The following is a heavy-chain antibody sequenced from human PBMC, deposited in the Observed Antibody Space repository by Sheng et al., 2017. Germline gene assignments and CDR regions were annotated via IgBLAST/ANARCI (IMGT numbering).Heavy chain of an antibody. CDR2: IKQDESEK. V-gene: IGHV3-7*03. Sequence: ESGGGLVQPGGPVRLSCAATGFTFRSYWMTWVRQAPGKGLQWVANIKQDESEKYYVDSVKGRFTISRDNAKNSLYLQMNSLRADDTAIYYCARAWAQVGTAVPPLDHWGQGTLVTVSS. CDR1: GFTFRSYW. J-gene: IGHJ4*02. CDR3: ARAWAQVGTAVPPLDH. D-gene: IGHD6-13*01.